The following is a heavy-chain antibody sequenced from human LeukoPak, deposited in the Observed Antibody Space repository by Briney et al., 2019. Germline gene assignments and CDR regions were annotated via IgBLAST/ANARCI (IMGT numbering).Heavy chain of an antibody. D-gene: IGHD3-22*01. Sequence: GGSLRLSCAASGFTFSIYWMSWVRQAPGKGLEWVAVISYDGSNKYYADSVKGRFTISRDNSKNTLYLQMNSLRAEDTAVYYCARDTWFPWGQGTLVTVSS. CDR1: GFTFSIYW. V-gene: IGHV3-30*01. CDR3: ARDTWFP. CDR2: ISYDGSNK. J-gene: IGHJ5*02.